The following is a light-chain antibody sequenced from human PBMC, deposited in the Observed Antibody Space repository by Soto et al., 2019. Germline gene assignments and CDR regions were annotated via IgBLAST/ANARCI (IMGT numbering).Light chain of an antibody. CDR3: HSDDSSLSGSV. CDR1: SSNIGAGYH. V-gene: IGLV1-40*01. CDR2: GNS. J-gene: IGLJ3*02. Sequence: QSVLTQPPSVSGAPGQRVTISCTGTSSNIGAGYHVHWYQQVPGTAPKLLIFGNSNRPSGVTDRFSGSKSGTSASLAIAGLQAEDEADYCCHSDDSSLSGSVFGGGTKLTVL.